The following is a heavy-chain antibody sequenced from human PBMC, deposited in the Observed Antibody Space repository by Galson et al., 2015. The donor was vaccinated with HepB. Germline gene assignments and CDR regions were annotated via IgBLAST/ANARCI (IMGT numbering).Heavy chain of an antibody. D-gene: IGHD4-17*01. V-gene: IGHV1-18*01. CDR2: ISAYNGNT. CDR1: GYTFTSYG. Sequence: SVKVSCKASGYTFTSYGISWVRQAPGQGLEWMGWISAYNGNTNYAQKLQGRVTMTTDTSTSTAYMELRSLRSDDTAVYYCARDHVYGDYSYYYYGMDVWGQGTTVTVSS. J-gene: IGHJ6*02. CDR3: ARDHVYGDYSYYYYGMDV.